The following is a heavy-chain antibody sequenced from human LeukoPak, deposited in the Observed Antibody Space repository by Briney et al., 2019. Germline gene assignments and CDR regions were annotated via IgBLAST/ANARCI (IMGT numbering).Heavy chain of an antibody. CDR1: GFTFSDYY. D-gene: IGHD3-10*01. Sequence: SGGSLRLSCAASGFTFSDYYMSWIRQAPGKGLDWVLYISDSSSNTKYAYSVKGRFTISRDNAKNSLYLQMNSLRAEDTALYYCASSRHFYGSSYWGQGTLFTVSS. CDR3: ASSRHFYGSSY. J-gene: IGHJ4*02. V-gene: IGHV3-11*03. CDR2: ISDSSSNT.